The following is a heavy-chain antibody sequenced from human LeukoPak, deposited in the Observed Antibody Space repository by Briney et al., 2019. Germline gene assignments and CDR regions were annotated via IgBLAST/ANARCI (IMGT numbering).Heavy chain of an antibody. CDR1: GFTFSSYE. CDR2: ISSSGSTI. D-gene: IGHD5-18*01. J-gene: IGHJ6*04. V-gene: IGHV3-48*03. CDR3: ARDGWIQLWTHYYYYGMDV. Sequence: GGSLRLSCAASGFTFSSYEMNWARQAPGKGLEWVSYISSSGSTIYYADSVKGRFTISRDNAKNSLYLQMNSLRAEDTAVYYCARDGWIQLWTHYYYYGMDVWGKGTTVTVSS.